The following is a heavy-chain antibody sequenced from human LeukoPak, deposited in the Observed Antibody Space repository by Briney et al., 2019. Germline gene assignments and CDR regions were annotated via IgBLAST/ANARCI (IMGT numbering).Heavy chain of an antibody. D-gene: IGHD7-27*01. CDR3: AAWDYFDY. Sequence: GGSLTLSCAASGFTFSRYALNWVRQAPGKGLEWVSAISGSGGSTYYADSVKGRFTISRDNSKNTLYLQMNSLRAEDTAVYYCAAWDYFDYWGQGTLVTVSS. V-gene: IGHV3-23*01. CDR2: ISGSGGST. CDR1: GFTFSRYA. J-gene: IGHJ4*02.